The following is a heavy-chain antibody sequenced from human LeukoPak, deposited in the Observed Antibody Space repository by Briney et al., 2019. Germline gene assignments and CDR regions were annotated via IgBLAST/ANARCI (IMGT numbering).Heavy chain of an antibody. D-gene: IGHD4-17*01. CDR2: ISYDGSNK. CDR3: AKDQGVTSTHFDY. J-gene: IGHJ4*02. CDR1: GFTFSSYA. V-gene: IGHV3-30*04. Sequence: GGSLRLSCAASGFTFSSYAMHWVRQAPGKGLEWVAVISYDGSNKYYADSVKGRFTISRDNSKNTLYLQMNSLRAEDTAVYYCAKDQGVTSTHFDYWGQGTLVTVSS.